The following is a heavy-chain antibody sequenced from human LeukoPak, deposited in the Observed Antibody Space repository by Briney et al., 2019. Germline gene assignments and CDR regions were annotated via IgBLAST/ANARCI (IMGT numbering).Heavy chain of an antibody. V-gene: IGHV4-61*02. Sequence: SETLSLTCTVSGGSISSGSYYWSWIRQPAGKGLEWIGRIYTSGSTNYNPSLKSRVTISVDTSKNQFSLKLSSVTAADTAVCYCARGGSSWYGDAFDIWGQGTMVTVSS. CDR3: ARGGSSWYGDAFDI. CDR2: IYTSGST. CDR1: GGSISSGSYY. J-gene: IGHJ3*02. D-gene: IGHD6-13*01.